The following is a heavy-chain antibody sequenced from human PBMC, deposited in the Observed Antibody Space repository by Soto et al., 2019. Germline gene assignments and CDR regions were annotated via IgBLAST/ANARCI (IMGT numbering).Heavy chain of an antibody. Sequence: GGSLRLSCAASGFTLSSYAMSWVRQAPGKGLEWVSAISGSGGSTYYADSVKGRFTISRDNSKNTLYLQMNSLRAEDTAVYYCAKDSRRGRYYHDYWGQGTLVTVSS. CDR3: AKDSRRGRYYHDY. CDR1: GFTLSSYA. D-gene: IGHD3-10*01. J-gene: IGHJ4*02. V-gene: IGHV3-23*01. CDR2: ISGSGGST.